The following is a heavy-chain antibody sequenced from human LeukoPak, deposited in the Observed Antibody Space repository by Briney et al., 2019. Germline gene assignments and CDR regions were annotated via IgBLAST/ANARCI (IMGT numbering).Heavy chain of an antibody. D-gene: IGHD3-3*01. Sequence: KPSETLSLTCTVSGGSIRSYYWSWIRQPPGKGLEWIGYIYYSGSTNYNPSLKSRVTISVDTSKNQFSLKLSSVTAADTAVYYCARVYYDFWSGYPIGGSFDYWGQGTLVTVSS. J-gene: IGHJ4*02. CDR3: ARVYYDFWSGYPIGGSFDY. CDR2: IYYSGST. V-gene: IGHV4-59*01. CDR1: GGSIRSYY.